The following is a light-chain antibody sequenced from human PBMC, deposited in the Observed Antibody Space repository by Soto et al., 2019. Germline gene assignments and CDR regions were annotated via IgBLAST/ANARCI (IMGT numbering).Light chain of an antibody. CDR2: GAS. CDR3: LHDHNYPWT. CDR1: QVIRND. Sequence: AIQMTQSPSSLSASVGDRVTITCRASQVIRNDLGWYQQKPGKAPKLLIYGASNLQSGVPSRFSGSGSGTDFTLTITSLQPEDFATYYWLHDHNYPWTFGQGTKVDIK. J-gene: IGKJ1*01. V-gene: IGKV1-6*01.